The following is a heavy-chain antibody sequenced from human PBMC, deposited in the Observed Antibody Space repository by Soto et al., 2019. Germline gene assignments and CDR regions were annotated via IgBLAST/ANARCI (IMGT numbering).Heavy chain of an antibody. J-gene: IGHJ4*02. CDR1: GDSINSDNYY. Sequence: QLQLQESGPGLVKPSETLSLTCSVSGDSINSDNYYWGWIRQPPGKGLEWIGRIYYRGNTYYNPSLKTRPTISPDKSKSQFSLKLNSVTAADSAVYFCARLEGLATISYYFDYWGQGTLVTVSS. D-gene: IGHD3-9*01. CDR3: ARLEGLATISYYFDY. V-gene: IGHV4-39*01. CDR2: IYYRGNT.